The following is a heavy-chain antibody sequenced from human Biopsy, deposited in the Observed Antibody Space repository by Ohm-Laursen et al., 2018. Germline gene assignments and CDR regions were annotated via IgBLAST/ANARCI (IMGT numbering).Heavy chain of an antibody. CDR3: ARGNYYYDSSGLESYDAFDI. D-gene: IGHD3-22*01. CDR1: GFTFSDYY. J-gene: IGHJ3*02. Sequence: GSLRLSCSASGFTFSDYYMSWIRQATGKGLEWVSYISSSGSTIYYADSVKGRFTISRDNAKNSLYLQMNSLRAEDTAVYYCARGNYYYDSSGLESYDAFDIWGQGTMVTVSS. V-gene: IGHV3-11*01. CDR2: ISSSGSTI.